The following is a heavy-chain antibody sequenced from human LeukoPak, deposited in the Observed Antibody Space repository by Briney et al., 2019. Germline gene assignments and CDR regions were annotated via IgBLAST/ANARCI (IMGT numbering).Heavy chain of an antibody. CDR2: ISGSGGST. V-gene: IGHV3-23*01. J-gene: IGHJ4*02. Sequence: GGSLRLSCAASGVTLSSYAMSWARQAPGKGLEWVSVISGSGGSTYYADSVKGRFTISRDNSKNTLYLQMNSLRAEDTAVYYCAKGAQQLVYWVDYWGQGTLVTVSS. CDR1: GVTLSSYA. D-gene: IGHD6-13*01. CDR3: AKGAQQLVYWVDY.